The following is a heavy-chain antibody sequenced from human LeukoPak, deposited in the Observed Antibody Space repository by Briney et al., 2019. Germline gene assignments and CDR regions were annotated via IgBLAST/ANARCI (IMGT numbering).Heavy chain of an antibody. Sequence: PGGSLRLSCAASGFTFSNAWMSWVRQAPGKGLEWVGRIKSKTDGGTTDYAAPVKGRFTISRDDSKNTLYLQMNSLKTEDTAVYYCTTGSSELPGRFDPWGQGTLVTVSS. CDR1: GFTFSNAW. J-gene: IGHJ5*02. D-gene: IGHD1-26*01. CDR3: TTGSSELPGRFDP. CDR2: IKSKTDGGTT. V-gene: IGHV3-15*01.